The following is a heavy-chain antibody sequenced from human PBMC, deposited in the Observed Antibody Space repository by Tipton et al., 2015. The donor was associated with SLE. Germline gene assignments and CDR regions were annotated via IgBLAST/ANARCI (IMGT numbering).Heavy chain of an antibody. Sequence: SLRLSCAVSGASITSSDWWSWVRQPPGKGLEYIGEIHHRGSTNYKSSLRGRVTISVDKSKNQFSLQLTSVTPEDTAVYYCARGFLYDGFQVWGQGTLVTVSS. D-gene: IGHD2-2*02. CDR1: GASITSSDW. CDR2: IHHRGST. J-gene: IGHJ1*01. V-gene: IGHV4-4*02. CDR3: ARGFLYDGFQV.